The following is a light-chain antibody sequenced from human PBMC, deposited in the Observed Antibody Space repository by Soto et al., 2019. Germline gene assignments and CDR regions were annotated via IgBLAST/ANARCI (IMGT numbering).Light chain of an antibody. V-gene: IGLV2-14*01. J-gene: IGLJ2*01. CDR1: SSDVGGYNY. CDR2: EVS. CDR3: SSYTSSSTVV. Sequence: HSALTQPASVSGSPGQSITLSCTGTSSDVGGYNYVSWYQQHPGKAPKLMIYEVSNRPSGVSNRFSGSKSGNTASLTISGLQAEDEADYYCSSYTSSSTVVFGGGTKVTVL.